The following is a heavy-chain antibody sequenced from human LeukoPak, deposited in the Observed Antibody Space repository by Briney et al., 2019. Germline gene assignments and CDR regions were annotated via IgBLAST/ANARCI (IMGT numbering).Heavy chain of an antibody. J-gene: IGHJ4*02. D-gene: IGHD1-26*01. CDR2: IRYDGSNK. CDR3: AKIIVGATKDYFDY. V-gene: IGHV3-30*02. Sequence: GGTLRLSCAASGFTFSSYGMHWVRQAPGKGLEWVAFIRYDGSNKYYADSVKGRFTISRDNSKNTLYLQMNSLRAEDTAVYYCAKIIVGATKDYFDYWGQGTLVTVSS. CDR1: GFTFSSYG.